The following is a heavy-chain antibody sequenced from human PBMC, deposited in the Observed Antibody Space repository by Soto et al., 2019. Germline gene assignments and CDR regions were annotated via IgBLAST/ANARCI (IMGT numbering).Heavy chain of an antibody. CDR3: ARLISGTYSDWFDP. CDR1: GYTFTRYG. CDR2: ISADNVKT. V-gene: IGHV1-18*01. J-gene: IGHJ5*02. D-gene: IGHD1-26*01. Sequence: QVQLVQSGAEVKKPGVSVKVSCKASGYTFTRYGITWVRQAPGQGLEWMGWISADNVKTKYAQKIQGRVTMTTDTSTSTAYVELRSLRSDDTAVYYCARLISGTYSDWFDPWGQGTLVTVSS.